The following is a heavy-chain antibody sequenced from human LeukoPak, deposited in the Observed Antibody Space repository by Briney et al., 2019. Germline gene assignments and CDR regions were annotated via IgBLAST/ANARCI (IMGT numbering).Heavy chain of an antibody. CDR2: INPNSGGT. V-gene: IGHV1-2*02. CDR1: GYTLTDYY. CDR3: ARANALYCSSTSCLFDY. D-gene: IGHD2-2*01. J-gene: IGHJ4*02. Sequence: ASVKVSCRASGYTLTDYYIHWVRQAPGQGLEWMAWINPNSGGTYYAQNFHDRITLTRDTSISTAYMELSRLRSDDTAIYYCARANALYCSSTSCLFDYWGQGTLVTVYS.